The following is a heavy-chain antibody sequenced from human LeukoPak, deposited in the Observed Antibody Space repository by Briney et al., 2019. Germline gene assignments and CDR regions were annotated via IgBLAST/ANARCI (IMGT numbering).Heavy chain of an antibody. J-gene: IGHJ3*02. Sequence: PSETLSLTCAVYGGSFSGYYWSWIRQPPGKGLEWIGEINHSGSTNYNPSLKSRVTISVDTSTNQFSLKLSSVTAADTAVYYCARVLVRGVIRILDAFDIWGQGTMVTVSS. D-gene: IGHD3-10*01. CDR1: GGSFSGYY. V-gene: IGHV4-34*01. CDR2: INHSGST. CDR3: ARVLVRGVIRILDAFDI.